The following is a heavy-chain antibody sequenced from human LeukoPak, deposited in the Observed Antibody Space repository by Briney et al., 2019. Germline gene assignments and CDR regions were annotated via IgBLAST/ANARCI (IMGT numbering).Heavy chain of an antibody. CDR3: ARLGYCSSTSCQ. Sequence: GGSLRLSCAASGFTFSSYWMTWVRQAPGKGLEWMANIKHDGSETYSVDSVKGRFAISRDNAKNSLYLQMDSLRSEDTAVYYCARLGYCSSTSCQWGQGTLVTVSS. V-gene: IGHV3-7*05. CDR1: GFTFSSYW. CDR2: IKHDGSET. J-gene: IGHJ4*02. D-gene: IGHD2-2*01.